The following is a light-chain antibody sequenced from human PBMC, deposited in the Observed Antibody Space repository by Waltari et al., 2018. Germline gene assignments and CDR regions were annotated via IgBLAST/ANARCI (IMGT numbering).Light chain of an antibody. CDR1: QSVIRSY. CDR2: GAS. V-gene: IGKV3-20*01. CDR3: QHYSNSPWT. J-gene: IGKJ1*01. Sequence: EIVLTQSPGTLSLSPGETAILSCRASQSVIRSYLAWYQQEPGQAPRLLIFGASSRATGIPDRFSGSGSGTDFSLTISRLEPEDFAMYYCQHYSNSPWTFGQGTKVEIK.